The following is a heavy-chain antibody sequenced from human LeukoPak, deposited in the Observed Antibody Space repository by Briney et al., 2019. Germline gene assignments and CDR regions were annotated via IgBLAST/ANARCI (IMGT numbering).Heavy chain of an antibody. CDR2: ISAYNGNT. CDR3: ARDQDGYDPYFDY. Sequence: ASVKVSCKASGYTFTSYGISWVRQAPGQGLEWMGSISAYNGNTNYAQKLQGRVTMPTHPSTSTAYVELRSLRSDDTAVYYCARDQDGYDPYFDYWGQGTLVTVSS. D-gene: IGHD5-12*01. CDR1: GYTFTSYG. V-gene: IGHV1-18*01. J-gene: IGHJ4*02.